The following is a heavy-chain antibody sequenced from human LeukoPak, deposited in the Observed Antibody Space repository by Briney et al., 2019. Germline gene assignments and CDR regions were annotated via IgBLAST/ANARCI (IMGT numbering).Heavy chain of an antibody. CDR3: ARDKYDFWSGFLTAGFDY. V-gene: IGHV3-7*01. J-gene: IGHJ4*02. Sequence: GGSLRLSCAASGFTFSSYWMSWVRQAPGKGLEWVANIKQDGSEKYYVDSVKGRFTISRDTAKKSLYLQMNSLRAEDTAVYFCARDKYDFWSGFLTAGFDYWGQGTLVTVSS. CDR1: GFTFSSYW. CDR2: IKQDGSEK. D-gene: IGHD3-3*01.